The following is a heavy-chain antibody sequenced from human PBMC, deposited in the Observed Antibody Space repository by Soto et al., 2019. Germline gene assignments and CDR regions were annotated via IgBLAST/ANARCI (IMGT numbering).Heavy chain of an antibody. D-gene: IGHD2-2*01. J-gene: IGHJ4*02. CDR3: ARHDIVAVPAVFDS. CDR2: IYYSGST. Sequence: SETLSLTCTVSGDSIRDYYWSWIRQPPGKGLEWIGYIYYSGSTNYNPSFKSRVTVSVDTSKNQFSLKLSSVTATDTAVYYCARHDIVAVPAVFDSWGQGALVTVSS. CDR1: GDSIRDYY. V-gene: IGHV4-59*08.